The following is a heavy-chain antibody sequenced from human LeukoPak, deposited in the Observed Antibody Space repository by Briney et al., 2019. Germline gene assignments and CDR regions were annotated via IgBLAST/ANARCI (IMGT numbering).Heavy chain of an antibody. CDR1: GGSISSSSYY. CDR2: IYYSGST. J-gene: IGHJ4*02. Sequence: KPSETLSLTCTVSGGSISSSSYYWSWIRQPPGKGLEWIGFIYYSGSTNFNPSLKSRVTISVDTSKTQFSLNLSSVTAADTAVYYCARSGRGSAYDLNYWGQGTLVTVSS. CDR3: ARSGRGSAYDLNY. V-gene: IGHV4-61*01. D-gene: IGHD5-12*01.